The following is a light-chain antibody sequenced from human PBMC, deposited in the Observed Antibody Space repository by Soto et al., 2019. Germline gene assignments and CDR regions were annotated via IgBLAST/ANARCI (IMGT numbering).Light chain of an antibody. Sequence: QSVLTQPPSASGTPGQRVTISCSGSSSNIGSNSVNWYRQLPGTAPKLLTYRNNQRPSGVPDRFSGSKSGTSASLAISGLQSEDEADYYCAAWDDSLDGGVFGGGTKVTVL. CDR2: RNN. CDR3: AAWDDSLDGGV. CDR1: SSNIGSNS. V-gene: IGLV1-44*01. J-gene: IGLJ3*02.